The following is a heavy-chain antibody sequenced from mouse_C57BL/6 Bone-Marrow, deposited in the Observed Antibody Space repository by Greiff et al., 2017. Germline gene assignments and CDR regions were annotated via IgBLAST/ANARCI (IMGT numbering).Heavy chain of an antibody. Sequence: EVQLQQSGAELVRPGASVKLSCTASGFNIKDDYIHWVKQRPEQGLEWIGWIDPEIGDTDYASKFQGKATITSDTSSNTAYLQLSSLTSEDTAVYYCSSFDGNYCDFWGQGTPLTVAS. CDR2: IDPEIGDT. CDR3: SSFDGNYCDF. V-gene: IGHV14-4*01. J-gene: IGHJ2*01. CDR1: GFNIKDDY. D-gene: IGHD2-3*01.